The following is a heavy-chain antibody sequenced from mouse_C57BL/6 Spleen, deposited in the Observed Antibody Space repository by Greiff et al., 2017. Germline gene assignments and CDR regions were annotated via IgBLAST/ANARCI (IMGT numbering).Heavy chain of an antibody. D-gene: IGHD2-4*01. CDR2: ISSGSSTI. J-gene: IGHJ1*03. CDR3: APIYYDYDWYFDV. Sequence: EVKLQESGGGLVKPGGSLKLSCAASGFTFSDYGMHWVRQAPEKGLEWVAYISSGSSTIYYADTVKGRFTISRDNAKNTLFLQMTSLRSEDTAMYYCAPIYYDYDWYFDVWGTGTTVTVSS. V-gene: IGHV5-17*01. CDR1: GFTFSDYG.